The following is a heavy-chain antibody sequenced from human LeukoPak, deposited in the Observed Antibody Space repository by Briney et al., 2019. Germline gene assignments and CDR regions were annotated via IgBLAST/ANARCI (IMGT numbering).Heavy chain of an antibody. Sequence: LPGGSLRLSRAASGFTFSSYGMHWVRQAPGKGLEWVAVISYDGSNKYYADSVKGRFTISRDNSKNTLFLQMNSLRAEDTAVYFCARDVGGGDTFDYWGQGTLVTVSS. CDR2: ISYDGSNK. V-gene: IGHV3-30*03. D-gene: IGHD2-21*02. CDR3: ARDVGGGDTFDY. J-gene: IGHJ4*02. CDR1: GFTFSSYG.